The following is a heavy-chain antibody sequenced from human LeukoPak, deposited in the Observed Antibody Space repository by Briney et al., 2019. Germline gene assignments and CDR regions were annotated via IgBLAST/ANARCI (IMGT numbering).Heavy chain of an antibody. CDR3: ARDFAVYGGNSGWGYYFDY. D-gene: IGHD4-23*01. V-gene: IGHV4-31*03. Sequence: SQTLSLTCTVSGGSISSSGYYWSWIRQHPGKGLEWIGYIYYSGSTYYNPSLKSRVTISVDTSKNQFSLKLSSVTAADTAVYYCARDFAVYGGNSGWGYYFDYWGQGTLVTVSS. CDR1: GGSISSSGYY. CDR2: IYYSGST. J-gene: IGHJ4*02.